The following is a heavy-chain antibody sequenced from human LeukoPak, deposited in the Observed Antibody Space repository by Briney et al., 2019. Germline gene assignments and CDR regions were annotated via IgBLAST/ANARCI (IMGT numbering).Heavy chain of an antibody. D-gene: IGHD6-13*01. CDR3: ARAAYSSTWYSRYFDL. CDR2: IGTAGEI. CDR1: GFTFRSYD. J-gene: IGHJ2*01. Sequence: GGSLRLSCAASGFTFRSYDMHWVRQATGKGLEWVSGIGTAGEIYYPGSVKGRFTISRENAKNSLYLQMNSLRAGDTAVYYCARAAYSSTWYSRYFDLWGRGTLVSVSS. V-gene: IGHV3-13*01.